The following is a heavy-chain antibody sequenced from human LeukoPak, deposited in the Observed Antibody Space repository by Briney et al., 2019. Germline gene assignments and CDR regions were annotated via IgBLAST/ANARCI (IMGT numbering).Heavy chain of an antibody. D-gene: IGHD7-27*01. V-gene: IGHV3-23*01. Sequence: GGSLRLSCAASGFNVSSYYMTWVRQAPGKGLEWVSAISGSGGSTYYADSVKGRFTISRDNSKNTLYLQMNSLRAEDTAVYYCAKSSEGATGEAYWGQGTLVTVSS. CDR1: GFNVSSYY. CDR2: ISGSGGST. CDR3: AKSSEGATGEAY. J-gene: IGHJ4*02.